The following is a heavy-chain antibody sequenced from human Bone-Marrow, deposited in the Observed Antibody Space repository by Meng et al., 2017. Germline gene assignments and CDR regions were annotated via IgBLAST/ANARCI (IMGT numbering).Heavy chain of an antibody. CDR3: AREGRWEDIVGFQF. V-gene: IGHV3-7*01. CDR1: GFTFSDYW. CDR2: IKNDGSAN. Sequence: ESLKISCAAPGFTFSDYWMSWVRQALGKGLEGVANIKNDGSANFYVDSVKGPFTTSRDNAKSSLYLQMSSLRVEDTAVYFCAREGRWEDIVGFQFWGQGTAVTVSS. J-gene: IGHJ1*01. D-gene: IGHD2-15*01.